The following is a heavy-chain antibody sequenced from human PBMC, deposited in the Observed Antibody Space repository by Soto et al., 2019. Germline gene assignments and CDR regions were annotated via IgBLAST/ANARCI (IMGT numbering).Heavy chain of an antibody. CDR2: IYYSGNT. CDR3: ARVNCSGGNCDHFHY. V-gene: IGHV4-31*03. Sequence: QVRLQESGPGLVEPSQILSLTCTVSGGSISSVGNYWSWIRQQPGKGLEWIGQIYYSGNTYCTPSLKSRVSFSVDTFKSQFSLRLTSLTAADTAMYYCARVNCSGGNCDHFHYWGQGARVTVSS. J-gene: IGHJ4*02. D-gene: IGHD2-15*01. CDR1: GGSISSVGNY.